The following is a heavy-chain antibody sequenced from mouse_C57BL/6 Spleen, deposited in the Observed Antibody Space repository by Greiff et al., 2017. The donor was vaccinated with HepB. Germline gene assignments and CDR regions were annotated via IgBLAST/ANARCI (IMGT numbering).Heavy chain of an antibody. CDR2: IYPGDGDT. V-gene: IGHV1-80*01. J-gene: IGHJ4*01. D-gene: IGHD2-4*01. CDR3: ATPYDYALYYYAMDY. Sequence: VQLQQSGAELVKPGALVKISCKASGYAFSSYWMNWVKQRPGKGLEWIGQIYPGDGDTNYNGKFKGQATLTADKSSSTAYMQLSSLTSEDSAVYFCATPYDYALYYYAMDYWGQGTSVTVSS. CDR1: GYAFSSYW.